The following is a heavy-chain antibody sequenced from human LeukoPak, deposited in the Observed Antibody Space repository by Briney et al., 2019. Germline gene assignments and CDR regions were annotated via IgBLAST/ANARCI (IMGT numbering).Heavy chain of an antibody. D-gene: IGHD3-10*01. CDR1: GGSISSYY. J-gene: IGHJ3*02. CDR2: IYYSGST. Sequence: SETLSLTCTVSGGSISSYYWSWIRQPPGKGLEWIGYIYYSGSTNYNPSLKSRVTISVDTSKNQFSLKLSSVTAADTAVYYCARLKGPGAFDIWGQGTMVTVSS. V-gene: IGHV4-59*08. CDR3: ARLKGPGAFDI.